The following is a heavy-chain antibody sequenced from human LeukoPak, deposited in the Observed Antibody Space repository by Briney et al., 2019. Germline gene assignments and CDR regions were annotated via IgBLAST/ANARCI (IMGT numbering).Heavy chain of an antibody. D-gene: IGHD4-17*01. CDR1: GFTFSSYS. J-gene: IGHJ4*02. V-gene: IGHV3-21*01. CDR3: ARQYGDYDPYYSDY. CDR2: ISSSSSYI. Sequence: PGGSLRLSCAASGFTFSSYSMNWVRQAPGKGLEWVSSISSSSSYIYYADSVKGRFTISRDNAKNSLYLQMNSLRAEDTAVYYCARQYGDYDPYYSDYWGQGTLVTVSS.